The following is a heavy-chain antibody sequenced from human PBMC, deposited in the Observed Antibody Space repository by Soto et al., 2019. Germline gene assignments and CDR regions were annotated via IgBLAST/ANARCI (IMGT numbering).Heavy chain of an antibody. CDR1: GFTFTSSA. CDR3: AACPYYDFWSGYYSPRYYYGMDV. CDR2: IVVGSGNT. Sequence: SVKVSCKASGFTFTSSAVQWVRQARGQRLEWIGWIVVGSGNTNYAQKFQERVTITRDMSTSTAYMELSSLRSEDTAVYYCAACPYYDFWSGYYSPRYYYGMDVWGQGTTVTVSS. J-gene: IGHJ6*02. V-gene: IGHV1-58*01. D-gene: IGHD3-3*01.